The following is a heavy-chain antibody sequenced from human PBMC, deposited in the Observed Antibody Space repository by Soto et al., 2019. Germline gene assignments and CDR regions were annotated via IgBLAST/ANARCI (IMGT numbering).Heavy chain of an antibody. CDR2: IYYSGST. D-gene: IGHD3-10*01. Sequence: SETLSLTCTVSGGSISSGGYYWSWIRQHPGKGLEWIGYIYYSGSTYYNPSLKSRVTISVDTSKNQFSLKLSSVTAADTAVYYCARDDITMIRYWGQGTLVTVSS. CDR3: ARDDITMIRY. V-gene: IGHV4-31*03. J-gene: IGHJ4*02. CDR1: GGSISSGGYY.